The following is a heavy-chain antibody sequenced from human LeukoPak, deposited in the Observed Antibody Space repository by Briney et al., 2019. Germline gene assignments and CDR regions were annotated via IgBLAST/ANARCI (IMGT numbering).Heavy chain of an antibody. Sequence: PGGSLRLSCAASGFTFSSYWMSWVRQAPGKGLAWVAHIKQDGSEKYYVDSVKGRFTISRDNAKNSLYLQMNSLRAEDTAVYYCATEGLYGDYALDYWGQGTLVTVSS. V-gene: IGHV3-7*01. CDR3: ATEGLYGDYALDY. CDR2: IKQDGSEK. J-gene: IGHJ4*02. D-gene: IGHD4-17*01. CDR1: GFTFSSYW.